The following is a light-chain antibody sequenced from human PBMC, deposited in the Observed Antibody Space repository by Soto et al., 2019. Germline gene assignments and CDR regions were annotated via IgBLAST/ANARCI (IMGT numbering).Light chain of an antibody. V-gene: IGKV1-5*03. J-gene: IGKJ2*01. CDR3: LQHNDYPYT. Sequence: DIQMTQSPSTLSGSVGDRVTITCRASQTISSWLAWYQQKPGKAPKLLIYKASTLKSGVPSRFSGSGSGTEFILTISSLQPEDFATYYCLQHNDYPYTFGQGTKVDIK. CDR2: KAS. CDR1: QTISSW.